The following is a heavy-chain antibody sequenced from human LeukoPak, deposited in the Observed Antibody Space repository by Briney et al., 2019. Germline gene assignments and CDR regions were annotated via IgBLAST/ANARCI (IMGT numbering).Heavy chain of an antibody. CDR3: AKTLGYNYGYVEN. J-gene: IGHJ4*02. Sequence: GGSLRLSCAASGFTFSSYAMSWARQAPGKGLEWVLAVSGSGGNTHDADSVRGRFTISRDNSKNTLYLQMNSLRAEDTAVYYCAKTLGYNYGYVENWGQGTLVTVSS. D-gene: IGHD5-18*01. CDR2: VSGSGGNT. CDR1: GFTFSSYA. V-gene: IGHV3-23*01.